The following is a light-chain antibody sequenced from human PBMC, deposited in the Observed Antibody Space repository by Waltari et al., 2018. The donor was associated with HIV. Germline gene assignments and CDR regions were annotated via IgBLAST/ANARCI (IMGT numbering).Light chain of an antibody. J-gene: IGLJ2*01. CDR2: YDT. V-gene: IGLV3-21*04. Sequence: SYVVTQPPSVSVAPGQPAKITCGGNNIGGKSVHWYQQKPGQAPVLVIYYDTNRPSGIPERFSGSNSGNTATLTISRVEAGDEADYYCQVWDSSTDHRVFGGGTKLTVL. CDR3: QVWDSSTDHRV. CDR1: NIGGKS.